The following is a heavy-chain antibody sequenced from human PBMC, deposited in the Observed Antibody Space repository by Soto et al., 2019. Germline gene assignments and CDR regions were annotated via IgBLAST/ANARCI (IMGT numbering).Heavy chain of an antibody. CDR1: GGTFSTNT. V-gene: IGHV1-69*01. Sequence: QVQLVQSGAEVKKPGSSVKVSCKASGGTFSTNTISWVRQAPGQGLEWMGGIRPIFGSANYAQKFQGRVTITADEYTRTVYMELSRLRSEDTTVYYCARQFDSDTSGYYYAYWGQGTLVTVSS. CDR2: IRPIFGSA. D-gene: IGHD3-22*01. J-gene: IGHJ4*02. CDR3: ARQFDSDTSGYYYAY.